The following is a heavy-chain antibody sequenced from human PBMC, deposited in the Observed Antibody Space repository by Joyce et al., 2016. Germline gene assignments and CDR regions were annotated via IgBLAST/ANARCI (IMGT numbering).Heavy chain of an antibody. D-gene: IGHD3-22*01. V-gene: IGHV1-69*06. CDR3: AGGYLTYCYDSSAYPDAFDI. CDR2: ISPIFGTA. CDR1: GGTFSSYA. Sequence: QVQLVQSGAEVKKPGSSVKVSCKASGGTFSSYAISWVRQAPGQGREWMGGISPIFGTANNAQKFRGRVTITADKSTSTAYMELSSLRSEDTAVYYCAGGYLTYCYDSSAYPDAFDIWGQGTMVTVSS. J-gene: IGHJ3*02.